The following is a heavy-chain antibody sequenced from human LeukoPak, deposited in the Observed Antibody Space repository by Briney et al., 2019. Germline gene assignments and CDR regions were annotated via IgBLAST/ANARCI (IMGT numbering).Heavy chain of an antibody. CDR3: ARHRPSSTMSGIAL. CDR1: GGSISSSSYY. CDR2: IYYSGTT. J-gene: IGHJ4*02. V-gene: IGHV4-39*01. Sequence: SETLSLTCTVSGGSISSSSYYWGWIRQPPGKGLAWIGSIYYSGTTYYNPSLKSRVTISVDTSRNQFSLQLTSVTVADTAVYFCARHRPSSTMSGIALWGQGTLVTVSS. D-gene: IGHD2-21*01.